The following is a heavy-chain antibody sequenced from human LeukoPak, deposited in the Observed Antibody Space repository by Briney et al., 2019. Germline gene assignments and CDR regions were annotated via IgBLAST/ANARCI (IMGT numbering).Heavy chain of an antibody. CDR1: GGSISSSNW. CDR3: ARAVVGASYYYYGMDV. Sequence: PSGTLSLTCAVSGGSISSSNWWSWVRQPPGKGLEWIGEIYHSGSTNYNPSLKSRVTISVDTSKNQFSLNLSSVTAADTAVYYCARAVVGASYYYYGMDVWGQGTTVTVSS. CDR2: IYHSGST. J-gene: IGHJ6*02. D-gene: IGHD1-26*01. V-gene: IGHV4-4*02.